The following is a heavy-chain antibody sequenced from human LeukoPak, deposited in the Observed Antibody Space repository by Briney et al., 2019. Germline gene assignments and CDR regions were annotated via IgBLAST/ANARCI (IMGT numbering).Heavy chain of an antibody. V-gene: IGHV4-59*01. CDR3: ARGVYIAAAQYAY. J-gene: IGHJ4*02. D-gene: IGHD6-13*01. CDR2: IYYSGTT. Sequence: PSETLSLTCTVSGGSISSYYWSWTRQPPGKGLEWIGYIYYSGTTNYNPSLKSRVTISVDTSKNQFSLKLSSVTAADTAVYYCARGVYIAAAQYAYWGQGTLVTVSS. CDR1: GGSISSYY.